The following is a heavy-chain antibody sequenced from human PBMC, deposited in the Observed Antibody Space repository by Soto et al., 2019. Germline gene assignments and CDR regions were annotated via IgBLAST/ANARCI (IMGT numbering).Heavy chain of an antibody. CDR3: ARSERRYYYYYGMDV. V-gene: IGHV3-64*02. CDR1: GFTFSSYA. Sequence: EVQLVESGEGLVQPGGSLRLSCAASGFTFSSYAMHWVRQAPGKGLEYVSAISSNGGSTYYADSVKGRFTISRDNSKNTLYLQMGSLRAEDMAVYYCARSERRYYYYYGMDVWGQGTTVTVSS. J-gene: IGHJ6*02. CDR2: ISSNGGST.